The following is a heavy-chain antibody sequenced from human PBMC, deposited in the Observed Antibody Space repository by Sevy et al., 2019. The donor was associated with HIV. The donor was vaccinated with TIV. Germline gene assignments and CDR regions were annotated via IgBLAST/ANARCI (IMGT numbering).Heavy chain of an antibody. CDR1: GYTFTSYG. V-gene: IGHV1-18*01. CDR3: ARGGNRYNWNADHFDY. J-gene: IGHJ4*02. CDR2: ISAYNSNT. Sequence: ASVKVSCKASGYTFTSYGISWVRQAPGQGLEWMGWISAYNSNTNYAQKLQGRVTMTTDTSTSTAYMELRSLRSDDTAVYYCARGGNRYNWNADHFDYWGQGTLVTVSS. D-gene: IGHD1-1*01.